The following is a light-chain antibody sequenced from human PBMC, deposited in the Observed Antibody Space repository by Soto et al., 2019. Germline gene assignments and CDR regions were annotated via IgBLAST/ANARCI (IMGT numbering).Light chain of an antibody. CDR3: KQYGSSPFN. CDR2: GAS. CDR1: QSVSSTY. V-gene: IGKV3-20*01. J-gene: IGKJ2*01. Sequence: EIVLTQSPGTLSLSPGERASLSCRASQSVSSTYLAWYQHKPGQAPRLLIYGASNRATGIPDRFSGSGSGTDFTLTISRLEPEDFAVYYCKQYGSSPFNFGQGTKLEIK.